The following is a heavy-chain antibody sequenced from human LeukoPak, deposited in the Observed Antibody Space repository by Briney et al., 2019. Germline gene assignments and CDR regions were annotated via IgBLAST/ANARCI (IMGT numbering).Heavy chain of an antibody. Sequence: SETLSLTCAVYGGSFSGYYWSWIRQPPGKGLEWIGEINHSGSTNYNPSLKSRVTISVDTSKNQFSLKLSSVTAADTAVYYCARLGPIGAPTFYFDYWGQGTLVTVSS. CDR3: ARLGPIGAPTFYFDY. D-gene: IGHD6-6*01. CDR1: GGSFSGYY. J-gene: IGHJ4*02. CDR2: INHSGST. V-gene: IGHV4-34*01.